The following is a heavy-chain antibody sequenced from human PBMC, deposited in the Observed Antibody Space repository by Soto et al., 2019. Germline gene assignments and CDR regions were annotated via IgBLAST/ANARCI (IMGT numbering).Heavy chain of an antibody. J-gene: IGHJ6*02. CDR1: GFTFDDYT. CDR3: AKDPMSGPLVGGTYGMDV. V-gene: IGHV3-43*01. Sequence: PGGSLRLSCAASGFTFDDYTMHWVRQAPGKGLEWVSLISWDGGSTYYADSVKGRFTISRDNSKNSLYLQMNSLRTEDTALYYCAKDPMSGPLVGGTYGMDVWGQGTTVTVSS. D-gene: IGHD3-16*01. CDR2: ISWDGGST.